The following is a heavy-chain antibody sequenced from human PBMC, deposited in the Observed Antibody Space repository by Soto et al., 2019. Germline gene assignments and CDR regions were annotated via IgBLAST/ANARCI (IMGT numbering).Heavy chain of an antibody. D-gene: IGHD6-6*01. CDR1: GGSLSSGGYF. CDR2: IYYSGST. V-gene: IGHV4-31*03. J-gene: IGHJ6*02. Sequence: PSETLSLTCTVSGGSLSSGGYFWSWIRQHPGKGLEWIGYIYYSGSTYYNPSLESRLTMSVDGSQNQVSLKLSSVTAADTAVYYCARGAYSSSVRGHPYYSYYGMDVWGQGTTVTVSS. CDR3: ARGAYSSSVRGHPYYSYYGMDV.